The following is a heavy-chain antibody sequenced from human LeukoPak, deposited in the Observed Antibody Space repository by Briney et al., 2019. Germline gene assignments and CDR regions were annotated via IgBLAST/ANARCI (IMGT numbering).Heavy chain of an antibody. V-gene: IGHV3-23*01. D-gene: IGHD2-2*01. J-gene: IGHJ4*02. CDR1: GFTFSSYA. CDR2: ISGGGGTT. Sequence: GGSLRLSCAASGFTFSSYAMTWVRQAPGKGLQWVSAISGGGGTTYFADSVKGRFTISRDNSKNTLYLQMNSLRAEDTALYYCAKETTSSTTGRQLDCWGQGTLVTVSS. CDR3: AKETTSSTTGRQLDC.